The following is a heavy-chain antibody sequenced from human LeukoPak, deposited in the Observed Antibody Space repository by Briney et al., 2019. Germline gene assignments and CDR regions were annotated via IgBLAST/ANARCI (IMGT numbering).Heavy chain of an antibody. V-gene: IGHV1-18*01. CDR2: ISAYNGNT. Sequence: ASVKVSCKGSGYTFTSYGISWVRQAPGQGLEWMGWISAYNGNTNYAQKPQGRVTMTTDTSTSTAYMELRSLRSDDTAVYYCASPGVNIFGPEAGAFDIWGQGTMVTVSS. CDR1: GYTFTSYG. D-gene: IGHD3/OR15-3a*01. J-gene: IGHJ3*02. CDR3: ASPGVNIFGPEAGAFDI.